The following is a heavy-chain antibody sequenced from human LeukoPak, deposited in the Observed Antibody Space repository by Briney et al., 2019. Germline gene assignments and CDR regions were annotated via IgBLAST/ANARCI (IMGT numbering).Heavy chain of an antibody. CDR3: ARDAQYYDFWSGYYYYMDV. CDR2: IKQDGSEK. CDR1: GFTFSSYW. Sequence: QPGGSLRLSCAASGFTFSSYWMSWVRQAPGKGLEWVANIKQDGSEKYYVDSVKGRFTISRDNAKNSLYLQMNSLRAEDTAVYYCARDAQYYDFWSGYYYYMDVWGKGTTVTVSS. J-gene: IGHJ6*03. D-gene: IGHD3-3*01. V-gene: IGHV3-7*01.